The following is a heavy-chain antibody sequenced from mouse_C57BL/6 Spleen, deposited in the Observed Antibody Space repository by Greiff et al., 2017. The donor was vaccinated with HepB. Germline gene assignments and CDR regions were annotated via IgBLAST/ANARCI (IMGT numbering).Heavy chain of an antibody. CDR1: GFTFSDYG. Sequence: EVQVVESGGGLVKPGGSLKLSCAASGFTFSDYGMHWVRQAPEKGLEWVAYISSGSSTIYYADTVKGRFTISRDNAKNTLFLQMTSLRSEDTAMYYCARRPFYWYFDVWGTGTTVTVSS. V-gene: IGHV5-17*01. J-gene: IGHJ1*03. CDR2: ISSGSSTI. CDR3: ARRPFYWYFDV.